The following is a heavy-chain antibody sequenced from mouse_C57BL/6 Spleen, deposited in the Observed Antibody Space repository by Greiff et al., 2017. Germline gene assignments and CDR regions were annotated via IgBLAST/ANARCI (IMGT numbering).Heavy chain of an antibody. CDR3: ARWGYGSSLPFDY. CDR1: GYAFTNYL. V-gene: IGHV1-54*01. Sequence: QVHVKQSGAELVRPGTSVKVSCKASGYAFTNYLIEWVKQRPGQGLEWIGVINPGSGGTNYNEKFKGKATLTADKSSSTAYMQLSSLTSEDSAVYFCARWGYGSSLPFDYWGQGTTLTVSS. J-gene: IGHJ2*01. D-gene: IGHD1-1*01. CDR2: INPGSGGT.